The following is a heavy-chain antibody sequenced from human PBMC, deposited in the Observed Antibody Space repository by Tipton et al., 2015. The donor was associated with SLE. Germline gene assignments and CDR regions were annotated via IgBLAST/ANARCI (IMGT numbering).Heavy chain of an antibody. CDR3: ARDGQLVSYYFDY. CDR1: GFTFSSYS. V-gene: IGHV3-21*03. Sequence: YLRVSCAASGFTFSSYSMNWVRQAPGKGLEWVSSISSSSSYIYYADSVKGRFTISRDNAKNSLYLQMNSLRAEDTAVYYCARDGQLVSYYFDYWGQGTLVTVSS. CDR2: ISSSSSYI. J-gene: IGHJ4*02. D-gene: IGHD6-6*01.